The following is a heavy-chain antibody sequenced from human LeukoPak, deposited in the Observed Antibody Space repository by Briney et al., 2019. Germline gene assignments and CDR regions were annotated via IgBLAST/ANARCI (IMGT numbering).Heavy chain of an antibody. Sequence: PSGTLSLTCAVYGGSFSGYYWSWIRQPPGKGLEWIGEINHSGSTNYNPSLKSRVTISVDTSKNQFSLKLSSVTGADTAVYYCARGKVPTTPLYGMDVWGQGTTVTVSS. CDR1: GGSFSGYY. D-gene: IGHD4/OR15-4a*01. CDR2: INHSGST. J-gene: IGHJ6*02. V-gene: IGHV4-34*01. CDR3: ARGKVPTTPLYGMDV.